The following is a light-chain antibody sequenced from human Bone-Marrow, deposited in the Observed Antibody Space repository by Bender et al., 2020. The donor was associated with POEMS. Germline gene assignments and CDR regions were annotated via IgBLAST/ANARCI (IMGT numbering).Light chain of an antibody. CDR3: QAWDNVNVV. Sequence: SYELTQPPSVSVFPGQTVNITCSGHRLGSKYVCWYQQRPGQSPLLVIYQDYKRPSGIPERFSGSNSERTATLTSTATLTISGTQATDEAAYYCQAWDNVNVVFGGGTKLTVL. V-gene: IGLV3-1*01. CDR1: RLGSKY. J-gene: IGLJ2*01. CDR2: QDY.